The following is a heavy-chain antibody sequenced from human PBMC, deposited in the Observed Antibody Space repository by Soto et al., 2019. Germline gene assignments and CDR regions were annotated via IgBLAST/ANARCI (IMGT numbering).Heavy chain of an antibody. CDR1: GFTFTNAW. D-gene: IGHD2-15*01. CDR3: TTEQGYCSGGTCFYHFYGMDV. V-gene: IGHV3-15*01. CDR2: IKSKTDGGTT. J-gene: IGHJ6*02. Sequence: EVQLVESGGGLVKPGESLRLSCAASGFTFTNAWMSWVRQAPGKGLEWVGRIKSKTDGGTTDYAAPAKGRFTISRDDSENTLYLQMNSLKTEDTAVYYCTTEQGYCSGGTCFYHFYGMDVWGQGTTVTVSS.